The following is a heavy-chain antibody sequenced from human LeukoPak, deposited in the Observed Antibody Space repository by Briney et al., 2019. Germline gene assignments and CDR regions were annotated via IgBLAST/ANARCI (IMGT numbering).Heavy chain of an antibody. CDR3: ASAEANYGGSVFDY. CDR2: IYYGGNI. V-gene: IGHV4-39*01. CDR1: GGSIGTSSYY. Sequence: PSETLSLTCSVSGGSIGTSSYYWGWIRQPPGKGLEWLGTIYYGGNINYNLSLKSRLTISADTSNNQLSLKLSSVTAADTVVYYCASAEANYGGSVFDYWGQGTLVTVSS. J-gene: IGHJ4*02. D-gene: IGHD4-23*01.